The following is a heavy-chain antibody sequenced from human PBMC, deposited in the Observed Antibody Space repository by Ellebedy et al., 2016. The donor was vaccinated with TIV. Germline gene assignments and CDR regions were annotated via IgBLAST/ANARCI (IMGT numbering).Heavy chain of an antibody. D-gene: IGHD2-2*01. CDR1: GFTFSSYG. J-gene: IGHJ4*02. V-gene: IGHV3-33*01. CDR2: IWYDGSNK. Sequence: PGGSLRLSCAASGFTFSSYGIHWVRQAPGTGLEWVAVIWYDGSNKYYADSVKGRFTISRDNSKNTLYLQMNSLRAEDTAVYYCARVYQWGQGTLVTVSS. CDR3: ARVYQ.